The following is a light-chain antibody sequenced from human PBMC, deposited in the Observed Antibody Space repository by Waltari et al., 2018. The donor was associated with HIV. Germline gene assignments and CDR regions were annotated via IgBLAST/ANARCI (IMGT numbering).Light chain of an antibody. CDR3: TSYISSSTPV. Sequence: QYALTQPASASHSPGQSITISCTGTTRHHNSVSWYQHHPGKTHKVIIYDVSNRPSGVSNRFSGSKSGYTASLTISGLQAEHEADYFCTSYISSSTPVFGGGTKVTVL. CDR2: DVS. J-gene: IGLJ3*02. V-gene: IGLV2-14*03. CDR1: TRHHNS.